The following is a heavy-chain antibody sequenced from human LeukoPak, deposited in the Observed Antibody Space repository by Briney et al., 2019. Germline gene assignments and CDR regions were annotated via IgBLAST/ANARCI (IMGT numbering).Heavy chain of an antibody. V-gene: IGHV3-21*06. Sequence: PGGSLRLSCTASGFTFTTYAMTWVRQAPGKGLEWISSMSSGSRYIYYADSVRGRFTISRDNTRNSLYLAMNNLGAEDTAIYYCARDRPTGASRIFVVQWGQGTPVTVSS. CDR2: MSSGSRYI. CDR1: GFTFTTYA. J-gene: IGHJ4*02. CDR3: ARDRPTGASRIFVVQ. D-gene: IGHD2-15*01.